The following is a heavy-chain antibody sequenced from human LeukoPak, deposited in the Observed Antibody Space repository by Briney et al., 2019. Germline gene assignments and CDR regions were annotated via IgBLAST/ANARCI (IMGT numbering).Heavy chain of an antibody. CDR1: GGTLSSYG. V-gene: IGHV1-69*04. CDR3: ARVTAAPTGYNWFDP. J-gene: IGHJ5*02. CDR2: IIPILGLA. Sequence: SVTVSFKASGGTLSSYGISWVRQSPGQGLEWMGRIIPILGLANYAQKFQGRVTITADTTTRTVYMEVSSLRSEDTAVYYCARVTAAPTGYNWFDPRGQGTLVTVSS. D-gene: IGHD1-1*01.